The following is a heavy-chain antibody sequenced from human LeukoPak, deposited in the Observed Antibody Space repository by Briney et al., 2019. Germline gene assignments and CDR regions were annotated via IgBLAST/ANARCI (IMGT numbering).Heavy chain of an antibody. CDR3: ARHSQSYGPYNWFDS. CDR2: IFHSGSP. V-gene: IGHV4-59*08. D-gene: IGHD1-26*01. CDR1: GDSIRSYH. Sequence: SETLSLTCYVTGDSIRSYHWSWIRQPPGKGLEWMGYIFHSGSPHYHPSLKSRLTIGLDTSKNQISLKLGSVTAADTAMYYCARHSQSYGPYNWFDSWGQGTLVTFSS. J-gene: IGHJ5*01.